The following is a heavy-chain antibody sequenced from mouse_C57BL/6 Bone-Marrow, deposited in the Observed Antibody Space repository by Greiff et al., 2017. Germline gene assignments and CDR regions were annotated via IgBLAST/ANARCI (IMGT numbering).Heavy chain of an antibody. CDR3: ARSYGSSYVYYAMDY. Sequence: QVQLQQPGAELVKPGASVKLSCKASGYTFTSYWMHWVKQRPGRGLGWIGRIDPNSGGTKYNEKFKSKATLTVDKPSSTAYMQLSSLTSEDSAVYYCARSYGSSYVYYAMDYWGQGTSVTVSS. D-gene: IGHD1-1*01. CDR1: GYTFTSYW. V-gene: IGHV1-72*01. CDR2: IDPNSGGT. J-gene: IGHJ4*01.